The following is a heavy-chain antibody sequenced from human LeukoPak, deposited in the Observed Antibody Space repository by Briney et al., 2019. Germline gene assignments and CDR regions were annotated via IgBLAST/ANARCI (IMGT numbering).Heavy chain of an antibody. CDR2: IKHDGSEK. D-gene: IGHD3-9*01. CDR3: ARDNFDWRPLDS. V-gene: IGHV3-7*03. CDR1: GFTFSSHW. J-gene: IGHJ4*02. Sequence: QPGGSLRLSCAGSGFTFSSHWMTWVRQTPGKGLEWVASIKHDGSEKNYVDSVKGRFTISRDNAKNSLYVLMDSLRAEDTAVYYCARDNFDWRPLDSWGQGILVTVSS.